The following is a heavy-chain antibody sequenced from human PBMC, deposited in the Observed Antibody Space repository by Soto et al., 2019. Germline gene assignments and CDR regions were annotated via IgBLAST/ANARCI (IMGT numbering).Heavy chain of an antibody. CDR1: GGSITNYF. CDR2: IYYSGST. CDR3: ARHGRGGSGWYDY. D-gene: IGHD6-19*01. V-gene: IGHV4-59*08. J-gene: IGHJ4*02. Sequence: QLQLQESGPGLVKPSETLSLTCTVSGGSITNYFWSWIRQPPEKGLEWIGYIYYSGSTNYNPSLDSRVTITVDTSNNQFSLKLTSVTAADTAIYYCARHGRGGSGWYDYWGQGALVTVSS.